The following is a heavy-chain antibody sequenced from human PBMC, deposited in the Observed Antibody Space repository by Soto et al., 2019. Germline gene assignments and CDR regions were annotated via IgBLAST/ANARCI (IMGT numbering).Heavy chain of an antibody. D-gene: IGHD3-9*01. J-gene: IGHJ4*02. CDR1: GGSFSGYY. CDR3: ARGGPHLLRYFDWSPFDY. CDR2: INHSGST. V-gene: IGHV4-34*01. Sequence: QVQLQQWGAGLLKPSETLSLTCAVYGGSFSGYYWSWIRQPPGKGLEWIGEINHSGSTNYNPSLKSRVTISVDPSKNQFSLKLSSVTAADTAVYYCARGGPHLLRYFDWSPFDYWGQGTLVTVSS.